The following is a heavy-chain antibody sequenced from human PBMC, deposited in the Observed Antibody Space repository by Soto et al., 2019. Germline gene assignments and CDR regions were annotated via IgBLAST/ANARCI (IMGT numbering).Heavy chain of an antibody. Sequence: EVQLVESGGGLVQPGGSLRLSCAASGFTFRSNWMNWVRQAPGKGLGWVSRINSDGSTTTYADSVKGRFTISRDNAKNTLYLQMNSLRAEDTALYYCASGLVEHSSSWYDYWGQGTLVAVSS. V-gene: IGHV3-74*01. CDR1: GFTFRSNW. CDR3: ASGLVEHSSSWYDY. J-gene: IGHJ4*02. CDR2: INSDGSTT. D-gene: IGHD6-13*01.